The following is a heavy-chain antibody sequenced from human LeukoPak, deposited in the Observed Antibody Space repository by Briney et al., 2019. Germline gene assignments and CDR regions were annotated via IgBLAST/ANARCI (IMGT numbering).Heavy chain of an antibody. V-gene: IGHV1-18*01. CDR2: ISAYNGNT. D-gene: IGHD5-24*01. J-gene: IGHJ4*02. CDR3: ARYRGRDGYNYFDY. CDR1: GYTFTSYG. Sequence: SVKVSCKASGYTFTSYGISWVRQAPGQGLEWMGWISAYNGNTNYAQKLQGRVTMTTDTSTSTAYMELRSLRSDDTAVYYCARYRGRDGYNYFDYWGQGTLVTVSS.